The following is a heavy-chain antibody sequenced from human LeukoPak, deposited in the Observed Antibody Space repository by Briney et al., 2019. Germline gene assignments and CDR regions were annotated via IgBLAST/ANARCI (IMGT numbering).Heavy chain of an antibody. CDR3: ARMRGSSTRSFDY. CDR1: GFTFSSYW. Sequence: GGSLRLSCAASGFTFSSYWMNWVRQAPGKGLEWAANIKHDGSEKYYVDSVKGRFTISRDNAKNSLYLQMNSLRAEDTAVYYCARMRGSSTRSFDYWGQGTLVIVSS. J-gene: IGHJ4*02. V-gene: IGHV3-7*01. CDR2: IKHDGSEK. D-gene: IGHD6-6*01.